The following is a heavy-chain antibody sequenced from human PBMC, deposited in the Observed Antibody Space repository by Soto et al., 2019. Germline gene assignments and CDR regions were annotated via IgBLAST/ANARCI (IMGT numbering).Heavy chain of an antibody. J-gene: IGHJ5*02. CDR3: AKLSCTSSTCYFPGWFDP. D-gene: IGHD2-2*01. V-gene: IGHV4-30-4*02. CDR1: GDSISGGASF. Sequence: PSDTLSLTCTVSGDSISGGASFWSWIRKPPGKGLEWIANVYYSGSSYYNPSLKSRLTISVDTTKNQFSLQLKSMTAADTAVYYCAKLSCTSSTCYFPGWFDPWGQGTLVTVSS. CDR2: VYYSGSS.